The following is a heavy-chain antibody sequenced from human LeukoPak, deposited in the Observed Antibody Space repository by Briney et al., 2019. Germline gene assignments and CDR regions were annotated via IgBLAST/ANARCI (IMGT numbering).Heavy chain of an antibody. V-gene: IGHV3-64*02. CDR2: ISPNGDNT. D-gene: IGHD3-3*01. CDR3: ARNVPPDYDFWSGYPPSPFDY. Sequence: GGSLRLSCAASGFTFSSYSMHWVRQAPGKGLEYVSAISPNGDNTYYADSVKGRFTISRDNSKNTLYLQMASLRAEDTAVYYCARNVPPDYDFWSGYPPSPFDYWGQGTLVTVSS. CDR1: GFTFSSYS. J-gene: IGHJ4*02.